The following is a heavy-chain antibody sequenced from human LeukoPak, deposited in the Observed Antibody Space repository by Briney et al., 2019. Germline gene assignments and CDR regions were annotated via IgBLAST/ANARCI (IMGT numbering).Heavy chain of an antibody. D-gene: IGHD3-10*01. J-gene: IGHJ4*02. V-gene: IGHV1-18*01. CDR3: ARGVMVRGVIEGDY. CDR2: ISAFNGNT. CDR1: GYTFTSYG. Sequence: ASVKVSCKASGYTFTSYGISWVRRAPGQGLEWMGWISAFNGNTNYAQKLQGRVTMTTDTSTSTAYMELRSLRSDDTAVYYCARGVMVRGVIEGDYWGQGTLVTVSS.